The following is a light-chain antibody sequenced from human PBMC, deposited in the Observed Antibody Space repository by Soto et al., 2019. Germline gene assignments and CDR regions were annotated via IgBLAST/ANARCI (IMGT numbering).Light chain of an antibody. V-gene: IGKV1-12*01. CDR1: QGISSW. J-gene: IGKJ2*01. Sequence: DIRMTQSPSSVSASVGDIVTITCRASQGISSWLAWYQQKPGKSPKLLLYAASSWHSGVPSRFSGSGSGTDLTLTISSLQPEDFATYYCQQDNSFPRTFGQGTKMEIK. CDR2: AAS. CDR3: QQDNSFPRT.